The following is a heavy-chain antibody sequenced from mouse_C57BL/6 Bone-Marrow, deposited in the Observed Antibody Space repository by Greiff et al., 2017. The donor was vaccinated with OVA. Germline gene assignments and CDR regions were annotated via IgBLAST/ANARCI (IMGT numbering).Heavy chain of an antibody. D-gene: IGHD3-3*01. CDR1: GFTFSSYG. J-gene: IGHJ3*01. Sequence: EVKLMESGGDLVKPGGSLKLSCAASGFTFSSYGMSWVRQTPDKRLEWVATISSGGSYTYYPDSVKGRFTISRDNAKNTLYLQRSSLKSEDTAMYYCARWVGQWFAYWGQGTLVTVSA. CDR2: ISSGGSYT. CDR3: ARWVGQWFAY. V-gene: IGHV5-6*01.